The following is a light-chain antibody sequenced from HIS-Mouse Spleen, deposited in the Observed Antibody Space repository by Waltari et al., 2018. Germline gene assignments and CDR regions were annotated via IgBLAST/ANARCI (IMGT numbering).Light chain of an antibody. CDR1: SRDVGCYNY. V-gene: IGLV2-14*01. J-gene: IGLJ1*01. CDR2: AVS. Sequence: QSALTQPASVSGSPGQSITISCTGTSRDVGCYNYVSWYQQHPGKAPKLMIYAVSNRPSGVSNRFSGSKSGNTASLTISGLQAEDEADYYCSSYTSSSTPYVFGTGTKVTVL. CDR3: SSYTSSSTPYV.